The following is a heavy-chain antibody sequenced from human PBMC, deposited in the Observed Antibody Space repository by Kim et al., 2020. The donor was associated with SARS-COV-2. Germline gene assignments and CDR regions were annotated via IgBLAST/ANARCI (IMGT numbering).Heavy chain of an antibody. D-gene: IGHD3-10*01. V-gene: IGHV3-23*01. CDR2: ISGSGGST. Sequence: GGSLRLSCTATGFTFSSYAMSWVRQAPGKGPDWVSGISGSGGSTYYADSVKGRFTVSRDNSKNTLYLQMNSLRVEDTAVYYCAKVDGSYYGPVDYWGQGT. J-gene: IGHJ4*02. CDR1: GFTFSSYA. CDR3: AKVDGSYYGPVDY.